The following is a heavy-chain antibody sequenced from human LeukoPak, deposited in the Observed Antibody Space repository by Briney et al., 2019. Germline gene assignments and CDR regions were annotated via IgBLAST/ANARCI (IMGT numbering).Heavy chain of an antibody. Sequence: SVKVSCKASGFTFTSSAVQWVRQARGQRLEWIGWIVVGSGNTNYAQKFQERVTITRDMSTSTAYMELSSLRSEDTAVYYCVASGYYYDSSGYHGNWGQGTLVTVSS. D-gene: IGHD3-22*01. J-gene: IGHJ4*02. CDR3: VASGYYYDSSGYHGN. CDR1: GFTFTSSA. V-gene: IGHV1-58*01. CDR2: IVVGSGNT.